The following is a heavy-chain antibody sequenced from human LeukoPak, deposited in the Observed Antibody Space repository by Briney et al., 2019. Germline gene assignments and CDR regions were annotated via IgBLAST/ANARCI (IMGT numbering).Heavy chain of an antibody. D-gene: IGHD6-19*01. CDR3: ARERGHSSGCDY. CDR2: ISSSSYI. J-gene: IGHJ4*02. V-gene: IGHV3-21*01. CDR1: GFTFSSYS. Sequence: GGSLRLSCAASGFTFSSYSMNWVRQAPGKGLEWVSSISSSSYIYYADSVKGRFTISRDNAKNSLYLQMNSLRAEDTAVYYCARERGHSSGCDYWGQGTLVTVSS.